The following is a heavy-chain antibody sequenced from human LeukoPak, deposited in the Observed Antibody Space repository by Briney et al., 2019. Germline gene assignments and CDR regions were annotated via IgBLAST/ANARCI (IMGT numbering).Heavy chain of an antibody. CDR2: ISLDSSII. D-gene: IGHD3-9*01. J-gene: IGHJ4*02. V-gene: IGHV3-48*04. Sequence: GGSLRLSCAASGFSFSSYSLNWVRQAPGKGLEWVSHISLDSSIIHYANSVRGRFTISRDDARNSLYLQMNSLRAEDTAVYYCTRDAYYNILTDWGRGTLVTVSS. CDR1: GFSFSSYS. CDR3: TRDAYYNILTD.